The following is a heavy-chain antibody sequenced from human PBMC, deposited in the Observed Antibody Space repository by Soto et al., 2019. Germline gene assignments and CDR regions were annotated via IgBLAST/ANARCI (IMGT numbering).Heavy chain of an antibody. CDR3: AKDQENGAYDTTRPTDY. D-gene: IGHD3-22*01. CDR1: GFTFSNYG. CDR2: ISYDGYSR. V-gene: IGHV3-30*18. J-gene: IGHJ4*02. Sequence: GGSLRRSCSASGFTFSNYGMHWGRQAPCNGLEWVAVISYDGYSRSYADSVKGRSTISRDNSKDTLYLQMDSLRPEDTAVYYCAKDQENGAYDTTRPTDYWGQGTLVTVSS.